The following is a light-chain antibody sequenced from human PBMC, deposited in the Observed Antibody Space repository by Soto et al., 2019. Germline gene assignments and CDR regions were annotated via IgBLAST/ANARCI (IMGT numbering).Light chain of an antibody. CDR1: QSISSL. CDR2: DAS. CDR3: QQYNSYWT. V-gene: IGKV1-5*01. Sequence: DIQMTQSPSTLSASVGDRVTITCRASQSISSLLAWYQQKPGTAPKVLIWDASSLQRGVPSRFSGSGSGTEFTLTIDRLQPDDFATYYCQQYNSYWTFGQGTKVDIK. J-gene: IGKJ1*01.